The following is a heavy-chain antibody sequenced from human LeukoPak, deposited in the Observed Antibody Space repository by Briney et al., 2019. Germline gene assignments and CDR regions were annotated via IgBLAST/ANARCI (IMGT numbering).Heavy chain of an antibody. D-gene: IGHD6-19*01. CDR2: IYYSGST. Sequence: SETLSLTCTVSGRFISSYYWSWIRQPPGEGLEWLGYIYYSGSTNSNPSLKSRVTISVDTSKNQFSLKLSSVTAADTAVYYCAREIAVAGTDYYYYMDVWGKGTTVTVSS. J-gene: IGHJ6*03. CDR3: AREIAVAGTDYYYYMDV. V-gene: IGHV4-59*01. CDR1: GRFISSYY.